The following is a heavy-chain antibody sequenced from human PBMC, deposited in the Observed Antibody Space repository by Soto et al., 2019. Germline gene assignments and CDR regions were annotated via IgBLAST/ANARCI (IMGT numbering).Heavy chain of an antibody. CDR2: ISYDGSNK. Sequence: GGSLRLSCAASGFTFSSYGMHWVRQAPGKGLEWVAVISYDGSNKYYADSVKGRFTISRDNSKNTLYLQMNSLRAEDTAVYYCAIYSSGWYYFDYWGQGTLVTVSS. CDR1: GFTFSSYG. J-gene: IGHJ4*02. V-gene: IGHV3-30*03. CDR3: AIYSSGWYYFDY. D-gene: IGHD6-19*01.